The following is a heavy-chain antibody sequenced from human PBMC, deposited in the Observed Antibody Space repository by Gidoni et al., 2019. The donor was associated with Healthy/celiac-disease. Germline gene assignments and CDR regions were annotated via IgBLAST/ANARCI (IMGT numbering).Heavy chain of an antibody. V-gene: IGHV4-31*03. CDR1: GGSISSGGYY. J-gene: IGHJ4*02. CDR2: IYYSGST. CDR3: ARRFYGDEYFDY. Sequence: QVQLQESGPGLVKPSQTLSLPCTVSGGSISSGGYYWSWIRQHPGKGLEWIGYIYYSGSTYYNPSLKSRVTISVDTSKNQFSLKLSSVTAADTAVYYCARRFYGDEYFDYWGQGTLVTVSS. D-gene: IGHD4-17*01.